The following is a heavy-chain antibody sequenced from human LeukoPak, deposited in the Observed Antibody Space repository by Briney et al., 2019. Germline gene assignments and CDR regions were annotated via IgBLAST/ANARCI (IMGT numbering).Heavy chain of an antibody. J-gene: IGHJ4*02. CDR1: GFTFGDFA. CDR2: ILDHGTNK. V-gene: IGHV3-30-3*01. Sequence: GGSLRLSCEASGFTFGDFAIHWVRQAPGKGLECVAVILDHGTNKFYADSVKGRFTIARDNSKNTVYLQMNSLRAEDTAVYYCARDAHCTPTACYIDFWGQGALVTVSS. D-gene: IGHD2-2*02. CDR3: ARDAHCTPTACYIDF.